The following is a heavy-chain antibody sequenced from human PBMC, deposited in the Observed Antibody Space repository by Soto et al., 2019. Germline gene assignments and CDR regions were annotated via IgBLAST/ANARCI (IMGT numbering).Heavy chain of an antibody. Sequence: SSETLSLTCAVYGGSFSGYYWSWIRQPPGKGLEWIGEINHSGSTNYNPSLKSRVTISVDTSKNQFSLKLSSATAADTAVYYCARGLPRGIAAHWGQGTLVTVSS. V-gene: IGHV4-34*01. D-gene: IGHD6-6*01. CDR2: INHSGST. CDR1: GGSFSGYY. CDR3: ARGLPRGIAAH. J-gene: IGHJ4*02.